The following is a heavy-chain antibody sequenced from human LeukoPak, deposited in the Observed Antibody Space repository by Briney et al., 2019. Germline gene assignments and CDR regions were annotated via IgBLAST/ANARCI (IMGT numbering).Heavy chain of an antibody. Sequence: SETLSLTCAVYGGSFSGYYWSWIRQPPGKGLEWIGEINHSGGTNYNPSLKSRVTISVDTSKNQFSLKLSSVTAADTAVYYCARGGIAAAGDYWGQGTLATVSS. CDR2: INHSGGT. D-gene: IGHD6-13*01. J-gene: IGHJ4*02. CDR3: ARGGIAAAGDY. V-gene: IGHV4-34*01. CDR1: GGSFSGYY.